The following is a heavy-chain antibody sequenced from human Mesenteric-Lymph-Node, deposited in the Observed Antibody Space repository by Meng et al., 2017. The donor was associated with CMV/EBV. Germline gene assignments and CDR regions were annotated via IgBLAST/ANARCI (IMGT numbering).Heavy chain of an antibody. V-gene: IGHV3-66*02. CDR2: IDSSANT. CDR3: VRFLISPLYGMDV. J-gene: IGHJ6*02. Sequence: GGSLRLSCAASGFTVINNYMSWVRQAPGKGLEWVSIIDSSANTYYADSVKGRFTISRDISKNTVYLQMNSLRTDDTAVYYCVRFLISPLYGMDVWGQGTTVTVSS. D-gene: IGHD3-3*01. CDR1: GFTVINNY.